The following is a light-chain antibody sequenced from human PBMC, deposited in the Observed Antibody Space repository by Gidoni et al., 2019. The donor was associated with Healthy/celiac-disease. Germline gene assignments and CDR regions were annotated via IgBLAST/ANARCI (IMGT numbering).Light chain of an antibody. CDR3: QSYDSSLSGSYV. CDR1: SSNIGAGYD. V-gene: IGLV1-40*01. CDR2: GNS. J-gene: IGLJ1*01. Sequence: QSVLTQPPSVSGAPGQRVTISCTGSSSNIGAGYDVPWYQQLPGPAPKLLIYGNSNRPSGVPDRCSGSKSGTSASLAITGLQAEDEADYYCQSYDSSLSGSYVFGTGTKVTVL.